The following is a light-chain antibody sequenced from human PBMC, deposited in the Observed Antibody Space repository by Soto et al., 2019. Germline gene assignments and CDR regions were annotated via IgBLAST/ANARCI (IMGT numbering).Light chain of an antibody. CDR1: QTVSKNY. CDR3: QQYNKWPLT. CDR2: AAS. Sequence: EIVFTQSPGTLSLSPGERATLSCRASQTVSKNYLAWYHQKPGQAPRLLIYAASTRATGIPDRFSGSGSGSDFTLTISSLQSEDFAVYYCQQYNKWPLTFGPGTKVDI. V-gene: IGKV3-20*01. J-gene: IGKJ3*01.